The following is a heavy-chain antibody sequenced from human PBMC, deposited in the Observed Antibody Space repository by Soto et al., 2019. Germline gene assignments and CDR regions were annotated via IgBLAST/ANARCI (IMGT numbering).Heavy chain of an antibody. J-gene: IGHJ6*02. CDR2: IISSGNYI. Sequence: GGSLRLSCAASAFRFSRSTMTWVRQAPGKGLEWVSSIISSGNYIYYADSLKGRFTISRDNAKNSLYLQMNSLRADDTAVYYCARAIAYYGMDVWGQGTTVTVSS. D-gene: IGHD3-22*01. V-gene: IGHV3-21*01. CDR3: ARAIAYYGMDV. CDR1: AFRFSRST.